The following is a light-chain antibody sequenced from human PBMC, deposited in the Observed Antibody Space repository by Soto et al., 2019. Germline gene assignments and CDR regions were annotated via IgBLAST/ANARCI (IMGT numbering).Light chain of an antibody. V-gene: IGKV1-12*01. J-gene: IGKJ1*01. CDR3: QQSYSTPQT. Sequence: DIQLTQSPSTLSAAVGDSVTITCRASQAISSWLAWYQQKPGKAPNLLIYAASSLHSGVPSRFSGSGSGTDFTLTISSLQPEDFATYYCQQSYSTPQTVGQGTKVDIK. CDR2: AAS. CDR1: QAISSW.